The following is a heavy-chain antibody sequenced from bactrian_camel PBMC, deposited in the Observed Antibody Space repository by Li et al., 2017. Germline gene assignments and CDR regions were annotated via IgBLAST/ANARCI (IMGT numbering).Heavy chain of an antibody. J-gene: IGHJ4*01. CDR2: IRRDGGET. CDR3: ATKDGGLRSMFDDHEYGY. Sequence: HVQLVESGGGSVQAGGSLRLSCKVSGHSRGSNCVGWYRLPPGRAPAEREGIAAIRRDGGETWYAASVEGRFTISRDNAKTTLYLQMNSLIPEDTGTYYCATKDGGLRSMFDDHEYGYWGQGTQVTVSS. V-gene: IGHV3S45*01. CDR1: GHSRGSNC. D-gene: IGHD4*01.